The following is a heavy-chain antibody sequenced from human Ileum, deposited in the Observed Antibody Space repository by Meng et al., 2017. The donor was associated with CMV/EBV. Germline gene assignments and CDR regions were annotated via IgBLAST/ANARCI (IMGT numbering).Heavy chain of an antibody. V-gene: IGHV4-31*11. J-gene: IGHJ3*02. D-gene: IGHD4-11*01. Sequence: QVQLQESGPGLVKPSQTLSLTCAVPGGSITTDSYYWTWIRQHPERGLEWIGYIYHSVTAYYNPSLKSRVAMSVDTSKNQFFLSLSSVTAADTAVYYCAIDDHSPSNSSYAFDIWGRGTMVTVSS. CDR2: IYHSVTA. CDR1: GGSITTDSYY. CDR3: AIDDHSPSNSSYAFDI.